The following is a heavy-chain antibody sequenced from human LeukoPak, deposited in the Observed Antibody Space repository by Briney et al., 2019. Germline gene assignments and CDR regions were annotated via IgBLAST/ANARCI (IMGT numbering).Heavy chain of an antibody. D-gene: IGHD3-3*01. CDR2: ISGSGGST. CDR1: GFTFSSYA. V-gene: IGHV3-23*01. J-gene: IGHJ4*02. Sequence: GGSLRLACAASGFTFSSYAMSWVRQAPGKGLEWVSAISGSGGSTYYADSVEGRFTICRDNSKNTLYRQMNSLRAEDTAVYYCAKDQHYDFWSGYIWGQGTLVTVSS. CDR3: AKDQHYDFWSGYI.